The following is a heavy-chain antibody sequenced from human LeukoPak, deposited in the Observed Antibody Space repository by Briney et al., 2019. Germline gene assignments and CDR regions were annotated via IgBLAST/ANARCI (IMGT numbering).Heavy chain of an antibody. V-gene: IGHV3-33*01. CDR3: ARDYSSWGYYYYYYMDV. CDR2: IWYDGSNK. J-gene: IGHJ6*03. CDR1: GFTFSSYG. D-gene: IGHD6-13*01. Sequence: SGGSLRLSCAASGFTFSSYGMHWVRQAPGKGLEWVAVIWYDGSNKYYADSVKGRFTISRDNSKNTLYLQMNSLRAEDTAVYYCARDYSSWGYYYYYYMDVWGKGTTVTVSS.